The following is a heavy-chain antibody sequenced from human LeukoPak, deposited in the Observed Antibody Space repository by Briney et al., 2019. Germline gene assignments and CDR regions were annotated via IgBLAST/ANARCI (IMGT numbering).Heavy chain of an antibody. CDR3: ARRKQNDATDV. J-gene: IGHJ4*02. Sequence: PSETLSLTCTVFGGSITTSSYYWAWLRQPPGKGLEWIVNIFYSGSTNYNPSLKSRVTISGDTSQNPFSLKLRSVTATDTAVYYCARRKQNDATDVWGQGTLVTVSS. CDR2: IFYSGST. D-gene: IGHD2-21*02. V-gene: IGHV4-39*01. CDR1: GGSITTSSYY.